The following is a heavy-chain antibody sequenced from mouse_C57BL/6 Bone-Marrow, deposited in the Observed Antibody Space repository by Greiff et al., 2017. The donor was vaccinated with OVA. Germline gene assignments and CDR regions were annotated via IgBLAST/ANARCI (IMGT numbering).Heavy chain of an antibody. V-gene: IGHV14-2*01. Sequence: VQLKESGAELVKPGASVELSCTASGFNIKDYYLHWVKQRTEQGLEWIGRIDPEDGETKYAPKFQGKATITADTSSNTAYRQLISLTSENTAVYYFARAVVATDYFDYWGQGTTLTVSS. J-gene: IGHJ2*01. CDR2: IDPEDGET. CDR1: GFNIKDYY. CDR3: ARAVVATDYFDY. D-gene: IGHD1-1*01.